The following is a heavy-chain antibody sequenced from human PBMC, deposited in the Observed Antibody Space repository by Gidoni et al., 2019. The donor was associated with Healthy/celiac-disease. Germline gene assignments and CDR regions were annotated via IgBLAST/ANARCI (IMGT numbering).Heavy chain of an antibody. CDR3: ARDFIYYDSSGLFDY. CDR2: INPNSGGT. J-gene: IGHJ4*02. CDR1: GYTFTGYY. D-gene: IGHD3-22*01. V-gene: IGHV1-2*02. Sequence: QVQLVQSGAEVKKPGASVKVSCKASGYTFTGYYMHWVRQAPGQGLEWMGWINPNSGGTNYAQKFQGRVTMTRDTSISTAYMELSRLRSDDTAVYYCARDFIYYDSSGLFDYWGQGTLVTVSS.